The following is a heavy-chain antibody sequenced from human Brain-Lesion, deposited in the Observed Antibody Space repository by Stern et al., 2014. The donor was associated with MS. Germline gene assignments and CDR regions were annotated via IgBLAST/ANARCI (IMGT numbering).Heavy chain of an antibody. CDR1: GFTFGNYW. V-gene: IGHV3-7*01. CDR2: IKEDGTEK. D-gene: IGHD3-3*01. J-gene: IGHJ6*02. Sequence: VQLVESGGGLVQPGGSLTISCTAAGFTFGNYWMTWVRQAPGKGLEWVANIKEDGTEKNYVGSVKGRFTFLGAYTRHSLYLQMNSLRVEDTALYYCARVYNTIYGIVTQRGSGMDVWGQGTTVIVSS. CDR3: ARVYNTIYGIVTQRGSGMDV.